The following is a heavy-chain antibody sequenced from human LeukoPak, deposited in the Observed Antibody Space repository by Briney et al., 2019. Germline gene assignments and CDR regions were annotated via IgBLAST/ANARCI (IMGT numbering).Heavy chain of an antibody. J-gene: IGHJ4*02. Sequence: GGSLRLSCAASGFNFNNFAMSWVRQAPGKGLEWLSAMTGPADTTYYAESVEGRFTISRDYSKSMVFLQMNSLRVEDTAIYYCAKGAEIDHWGQGTLVTVSS. V-gene: IGHV3-23*01. CDR2: MTGPADTT. CDR3: AKGAEIDH. CDR1: GFNFNNFA.